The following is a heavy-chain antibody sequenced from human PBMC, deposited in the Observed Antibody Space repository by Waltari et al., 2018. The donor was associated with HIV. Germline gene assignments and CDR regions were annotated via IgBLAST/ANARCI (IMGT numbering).Heavy chain of an antibody. CDR3: ARFRAARGPHYYYYYGMDV. J-gene: IGHJ6*02. CDR1: GYTFTSYD. D-gene: IGHD6-6*01. CDR2: MNPTTGNT. V-gene: IGHV1-8*01. Sequence: QVQLVQSGAEVKKPGASVKVSCKASGYTFTSYDINWVRPATGQGLEWMGWMNPTTGNTGTAQKVQGRVTMTRNTSIITAYMELSSLRSEDTAVYYCARFRAARGPHYYYYYGMDVWGQGTTVTVSS.